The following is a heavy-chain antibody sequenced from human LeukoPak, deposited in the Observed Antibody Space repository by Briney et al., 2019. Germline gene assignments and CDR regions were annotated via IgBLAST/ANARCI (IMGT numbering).Heavy chain of an antibody. CDR1: GYTITSYD. CDR3: ATLRGWDIVVVPAANFDI. D-gene: IGHD2-2*01. Sequence: ASVKVSCKASGYTITSYDINWVRQATGQGLEWMGWMNPNSGNTGYAQKFQGRVTMTRNTSISTAYMELSSLRSEDTAVYYCATLRGWDIVVVPAANFDIWGQGTMVTVSS. CDR2: MNPNSGNT. J-gene: IGHJ3*02. V-gene: IGHV1-8*01.